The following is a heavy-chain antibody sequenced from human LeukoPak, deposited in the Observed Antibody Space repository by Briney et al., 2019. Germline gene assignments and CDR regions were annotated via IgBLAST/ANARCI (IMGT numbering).Heavy chain of an antibody. D-gene: IGHD3-22*01. V-gene: IGHV3-23*01. CDR2: ISGSGSST. CDR3: AREVSEGFDF. CDR1: GFTFTSYA. J-gene: IGHJ4*02. Sequence: GGSLRLSCAASGFTFTSYAMNWVRQAPGKGLEWVSTISGSGSSTYYVDSVKGRFTISRDNSKNTLYLQVNSLRAEDTALYYCAREVSEGFDFWGQGTLVTVSS.